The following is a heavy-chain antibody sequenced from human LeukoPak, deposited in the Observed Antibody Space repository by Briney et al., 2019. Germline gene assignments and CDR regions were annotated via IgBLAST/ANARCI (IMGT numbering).Heavy chain of an antibody. D-gene: IGHD4-23*01. Sequence: GGTLRLSCAASGFPFSSYAMSWVHQAPGKGLEWVSGIGVSGDSTYYADSVKGRFTISRDNSKNTLYLQMNSLRAEDTALYYCTKDLRYYYADNHSEMDEHDYWGQGTLVTVSS. CDR1: GFPFSSYA. J-gene: IGHJ4*02. CDR3: TKDLRYYYADNHSEMDEHDY. CDR2: IGVSGDST. V-gene: IGHV3-23*01.